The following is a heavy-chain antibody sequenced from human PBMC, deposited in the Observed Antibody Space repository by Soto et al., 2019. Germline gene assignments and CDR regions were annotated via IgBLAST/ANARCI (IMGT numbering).Heavy chain of an antibody. V-gene: IGHV5-51*01. Sequence: EVQLVQSGAEVKKPGESLKISCKGSGYSFTIYWIGWVRQMPGKGLEWMGIIYPGESDTRYSPSFQGQVTISDDKSISPAYLQWSSLKASDTDMYYCARHPHIVAPVPADYWGQGTLVTASS. CDR1: GYSFTIYW. J-gene: IGHJ4*02. D-gene: IGHD5-12*01. CDR3: ARHPHIVAPVPADY. CDR2: IYPGESDT.